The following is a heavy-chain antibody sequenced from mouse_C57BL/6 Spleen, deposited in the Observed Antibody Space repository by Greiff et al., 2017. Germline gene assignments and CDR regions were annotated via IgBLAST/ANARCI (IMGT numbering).Heavy chain of an antibody. CDR3: AFSGRYAMGY. CDR2: ISSGSSTI. D-gene: IGHD3-1*01. J-gene: IGHJ4*01. V-gene: IGHV5-17*01. CDR1: GFTFSDYG. Sequence: EVLGVESGGGLVKPGGSLKLSCAASGFTFSDYGMHWVRQAPEKGLEWVAYISSGSSTIYYADTVKGRFTISRDNAKNTLFLQMTSLRSEDTAMYYCAFSGRYAMGYWGQGTSVTVSS.